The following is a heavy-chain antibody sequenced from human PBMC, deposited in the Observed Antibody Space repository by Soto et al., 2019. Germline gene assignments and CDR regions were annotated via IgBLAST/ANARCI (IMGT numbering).Heavy chain of an antibody. D-gene: IGHD3-10*01. V-gene: IGHV5-51*01. J-gene: IGHJ6*02. CDR2: IYPGDSDT. CDR3: ARHGPFYGSGTYYYYGMDV. CDR1: GYSFTSYW. Sequence: ESLKISCKGSGYSFTSYWIGWVRQMPGKGLEWMGIIYPGDSDTRYSPSFQGQVTISADKSISTAYLQWSSLKASDTAMYYCARHGPFYGSGTYYYYGMDVWGQGTTVTVSS.